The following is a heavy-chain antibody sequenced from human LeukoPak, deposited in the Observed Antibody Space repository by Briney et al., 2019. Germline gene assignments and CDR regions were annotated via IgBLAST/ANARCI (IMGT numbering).Heavy chain of an antibody. V-gene: IGHV4-39*07. CDR2: IYHSGSA. CDR1: GGSISSSSYY. D-gene: IGHD2-15*01. CDR3: ASGAGLPLGLYYFDY. Sequence: SETLSLTCTVSGGSISSSSYYWGWIRQPPGKGLEWIGSIYHSGSANYNPSLKSRVTMSVDKSKNQFSLKLNSVTAADTAVYYCASGAGLPLGLYYFDYWGQGTLVTVSS. J-gene: IGHJ4*02.